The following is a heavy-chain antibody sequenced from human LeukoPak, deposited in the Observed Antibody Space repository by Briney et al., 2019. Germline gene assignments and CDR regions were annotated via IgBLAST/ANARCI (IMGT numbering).Heavy chain of an antibody. CDR3: AELGITMIGGV. CDR1: GFPFSIHG. V-gene: IGHV3-48*04. CDR2: ISPGGGPT. J-gene: IGHJ6*04. D-gene: IGHD3-10*02. Sequence: GGSLRLSCAGSGFPFSIHGMNWVRQAPGKGLEWVSGISPGGGPTYYADSVKGRFTISRDNAKNSLYLQMNSLRAEDTAVYYCAELGITMIGGVWGKGTTVTISS.